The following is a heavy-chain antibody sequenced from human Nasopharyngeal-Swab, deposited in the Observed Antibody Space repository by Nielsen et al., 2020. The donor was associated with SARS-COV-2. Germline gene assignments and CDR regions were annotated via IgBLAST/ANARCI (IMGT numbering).Heavy chain of an antibody. D-gene: IGHD6-13*01. CDR3: ARTIAAAGPYGMDV. CDR1: GFTFSSYN. Sequence: GESLKISCAASGFTFSSYNMNWVRQAPGKGLEWVSSISSSSSYIYYADSVKGRFTISRDNAKNSLYLQMNSLRAEDTAVYYCARTIAAAGPYGMDVWGQGTTVTVSS. J-gene: IGHJ6*02. CDR2: ISSSSSYI. V-gene: IGHV3-21*01.